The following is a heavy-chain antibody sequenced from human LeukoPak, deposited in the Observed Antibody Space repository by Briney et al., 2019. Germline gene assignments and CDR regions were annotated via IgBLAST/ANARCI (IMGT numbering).Heavy chain of an antibody. V-gene: IGHV1-8*01. Sequence: ASVTVSCKASGYTFTSFDFTWVRRASGQGLEWMGWMNPNSGNTGYAQKFQGRVTMTRDPSINTAYMELSGLGSEDTAVYYCARESGFYGSGSRYWGQGTLVTVSS. J-gene: IGHJ4*02. D-gene: IGHD3-10*01. CDR3: ARESGFYGSGSRY. CDR1: GYTFTSFD. CDR2: MNPNSGNT.